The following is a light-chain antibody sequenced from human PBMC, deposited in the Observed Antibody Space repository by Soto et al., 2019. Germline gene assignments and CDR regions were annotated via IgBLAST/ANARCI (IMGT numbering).Light chain of an antibody. CDR1: QSVINF. CDR3: QQCFSTPPT. CDR2: GAS. J-gene: IGKJ1*01. Sequence: DVPLSQSPSFLSASVGDRITGTSRASQSVINFLNWYQHKRGEAPILLIYGASNLQNGIPSRFSGSGSGAEFTLTISSLQSEDFATYYCQQCFSTPPTFGQGTKVDIK. V-gene: IGKV1-39*01.